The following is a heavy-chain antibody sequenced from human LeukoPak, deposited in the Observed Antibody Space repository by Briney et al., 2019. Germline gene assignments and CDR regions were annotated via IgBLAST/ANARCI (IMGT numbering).Heavy chain of an antibody. D-gene: IGHD3-10*01. Sequence: PGGSLRLSCAASGFTFSSYSMNWVRQAPGEGLEWVSYISSSSSTIYYADSVKGRFTISRDNAKNSLYLQRTSLRADDTAVYYCARELLSFGEFRYYYYIDVWGQGTTVTVSS. V-gene: IGHV3-48*04. CDR1: GFTFSSYS. J-gene: IGHJ6*03. CDR3: ARELLSFGEFRYYYYIDV. CDR2: ISSSSSTI.